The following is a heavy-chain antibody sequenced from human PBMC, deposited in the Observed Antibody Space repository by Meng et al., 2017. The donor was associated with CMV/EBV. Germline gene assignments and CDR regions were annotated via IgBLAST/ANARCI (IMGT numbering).Heavy chain of an antibody. Sequence: VPRQESGPGLVKPSETLFLTCTVSGGSISSYYWSWIRQPAGKGLEWIGRIYTSGSTNYNPSLKSRVTMSVDTSKNQFSLKLSSVTAADTAVYYCARGGLYYYDSSGHFDYWGQGTLVTVSS. CDR3: ARGGLYYYDSSGHFDY. J-gene: IGHJ4*02. V-gene: IGHV4-4*07. CDR2: IYTSGST. CDR1: GGSISSYY. D-gene: IGHD3-22*01.